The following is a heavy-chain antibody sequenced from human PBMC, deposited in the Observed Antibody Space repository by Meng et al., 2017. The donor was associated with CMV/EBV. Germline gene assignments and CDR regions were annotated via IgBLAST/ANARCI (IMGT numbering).Heavy chain of an antibody. Sequence: GESLKISCAASGFPFSTYGMHWVRQAPGKGLEWVAFVQYDGINKYYADSVKGRFTISRDNAKNSLYLQMNSLRAEDTAVYYCASDCSSTSCSYYYYGMDVWGQGTTVTVSS. CDR1: GFPFSTYG. D-gene: IGHD2-2*01. J-gene: IGHJ6*02. V-gene: IGHV3-30*02. CDR3: ASDCSSTSCSYYYYGMDV. CDR2: VQYDGINK.